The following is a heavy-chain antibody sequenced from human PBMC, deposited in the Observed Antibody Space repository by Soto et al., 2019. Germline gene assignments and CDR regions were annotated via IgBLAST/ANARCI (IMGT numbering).Heavy chain of an antibody. V-gene: IGHV4-59*01. Sequence: SETLSLTCTVSGGSISSYYWSWIRQPPGKGLEWIGYIYYSGSTNYNPSLKSRVTISVDTSKNQFSLKLSSVTAADTAVYYCARDLSGYCSGGSCYSVLGWFDPWGQGTLVTVSS. CDR1: GGSISSYY. CDR3: ARDLSGYCSGGSCYSVLGWFDP. D-gene: IGHD2-15*01. CDR2: IYYSGST. J-gene: IGHJ5*02.